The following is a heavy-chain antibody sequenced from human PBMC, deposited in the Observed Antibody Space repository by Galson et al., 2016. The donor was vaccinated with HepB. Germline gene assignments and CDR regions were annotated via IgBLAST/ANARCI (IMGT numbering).Heavy chain of an antibody. CDR3: TTDLGAPRRSSGSSGYYYGPRGY. Sequence: SLRLSCAAPGFSFTNTWMNWVRQAPGKGLEWIGRIKSRTDGGAIEYAAPVKGRFTIARDDSKNTLYLQMNSLKPEDTALYYCTTDLGAPRRSSGSSGYYYGPRGYWGQGTLVTVSS. D-gene: IGHD3-22*01. CDR2: IKSRTDGGAI. CDR1: GFSFTNTW. V-gene: IGHV3-15*07. J-gene: IGHJ4*02.